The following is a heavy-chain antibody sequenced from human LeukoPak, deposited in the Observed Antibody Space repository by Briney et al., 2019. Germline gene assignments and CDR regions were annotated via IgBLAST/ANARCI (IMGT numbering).Heavy chain of an antibody. J-gene: IGHJ4*02. CDR1: GFTFSTYG. CDR3: AKDQRSSPGDY. D-gene: IGHD6-13*01. V-gene: IGHV3-23*01. CDR2: ISGSGSST. Sequence: GGSLRLSCAASGFTFSTYGMSWARQAPGKGLEWVSAISGSGSSTYYADSVKGRFTISRDNSRNTVSLQMNSLRAEDTAVYYCAKDQRSSPGDYWGQGTLVTVSS.